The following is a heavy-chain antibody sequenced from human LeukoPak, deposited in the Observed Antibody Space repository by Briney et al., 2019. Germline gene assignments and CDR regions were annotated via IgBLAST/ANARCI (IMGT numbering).Heavy chain of an antibody. D-gene: IGHD3-10*01. CDR3: ARDGGSGSYSDY. CDR1: GFTFDDYG. CDR2: INWNGGST. J-gene: IGHJ4*02. V-gene: IGHV3-20*04. Sequence: GGSLRLSCAASGFTFDDYGMSWVRQAPGKGLEWVSGINWNGGSTGYADSAKGRFTISRDNAKNSLYLQMNSLRAEDTALYYCARDGGSGSYSDYWGQGTLVTVSS.